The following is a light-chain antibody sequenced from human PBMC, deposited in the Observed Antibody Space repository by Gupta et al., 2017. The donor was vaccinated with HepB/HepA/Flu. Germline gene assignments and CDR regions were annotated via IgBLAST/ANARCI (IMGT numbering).Light chain of an antibody. V-gene: IGLV2-14*03. CDR3: SSYASSDTYV. J-gene: IGLJ1*01. Sequence: QSALPHPPSVAGSPGQSIILSCPGSSSDVGGYHYVSWHQHHPGKAPKLIIYDVNNRPSGISDRFSGSKSGNTASLIISGLQADDEADYYCSSYASSDTYVFGSGTKVTV. CDR1: SSDVGGYHY. CDR2: DVN.